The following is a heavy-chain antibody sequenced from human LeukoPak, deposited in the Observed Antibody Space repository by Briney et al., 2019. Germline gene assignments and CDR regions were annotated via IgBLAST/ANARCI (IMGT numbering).Heavy chain of an antibody. CDR1: GGTFSSYA. D-gene: IGHD3-10*01. J-gene: IGHJ5*02. CDR3: ARATLVWFGEPRSGNWFDP. V-gene: IGHV1-69*06. Sequence: GASVKVSCKASGGTFSSYAISWVRQAPGQGLEWMGGIIPIFGTANYAQKFQGRVTITADKSTSTAYMELSSLRSEDTAVYYRARATLVWFGEPRSGNWFDPWGQGTLVTVSS. CDR2: IIPIFGTA.